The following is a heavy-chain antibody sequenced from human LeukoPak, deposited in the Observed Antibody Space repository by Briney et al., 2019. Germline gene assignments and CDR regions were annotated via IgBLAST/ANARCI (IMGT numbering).Heavy chain of an antibody. V-gene: IGHV3-21*04. CDR1: GFTFSSYS. J-gene: IGHJ3*02. D-gene: IGHD4-11*01. Sequence: GGSLRLSCAASGFTFSSYSMNWVRQAPGKGLEWVSSISSSSSYIYYADSVKGRFTISRDNSKNTLYLQMNSLRAEDTAVYYCARRTRDDYSIEYDAFDIWGQGTMVTVSS. CDR3: ARRTRDDYSIEYDAFDI. CDR2: ISSSSSYI.